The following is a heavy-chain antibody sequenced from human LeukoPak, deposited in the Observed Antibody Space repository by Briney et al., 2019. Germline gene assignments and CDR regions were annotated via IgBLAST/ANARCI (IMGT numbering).Heavy chain of an antibody. Sequence: GRSLRLSCAASGFTFDDHAMHWVGQAPGKGLEWVSGISWNSGSIGYADSVKGRFTISRDNAKNSLYLQMNSLRAEDMALYYCAKGLNLYDAFDIWGQGTMVTVSS. CDR2: ISWNSGSI. J-gene: IGHJ3*02. CDR1: GFTFDDHA. V-gene: IGHV3-9*03. D-gene: IGHD1-14*01. CDR3: AKGLNLYDAFDI.